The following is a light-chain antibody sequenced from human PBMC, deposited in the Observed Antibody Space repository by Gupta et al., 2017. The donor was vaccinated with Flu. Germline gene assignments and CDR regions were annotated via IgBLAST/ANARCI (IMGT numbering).Light chain of an antibody. J-gene: IGKJ1*01. CDR2: GAA. V-gene: IGKV3-20*01. CDR1: PSLATNY. Sequence: ETVLTQSPGTLSLSPGEGATLFCRASPSLATNYMAWYQKKPGRAPRLLIYGAAYRASGIPDRFSGSGSGTDFTFTINRLEPEDSALYFCQQYGSSPPTFGQGTNVE. CDR3: QQYGSSPPT.